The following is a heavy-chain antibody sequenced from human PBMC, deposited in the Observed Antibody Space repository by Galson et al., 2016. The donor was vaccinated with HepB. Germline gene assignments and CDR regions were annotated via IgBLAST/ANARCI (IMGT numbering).Heavy chain of an antibody. V-gene: IGHV4-4*02. D-gene: IGHD3-10*01. CDR2: IYHSGTT. Sequence: WVRQPPGKGLEWIGEIYHSGTTNYNPSLKSRVTISVDKSKNQFSLKLNSVTAADTAVYYCTRDPPLYGSGSYFPHFDYWGQGTLGTVAS. J-gene: IGHJ4*02. CDR3: TRDPPLYGSGSYFPHFDY.